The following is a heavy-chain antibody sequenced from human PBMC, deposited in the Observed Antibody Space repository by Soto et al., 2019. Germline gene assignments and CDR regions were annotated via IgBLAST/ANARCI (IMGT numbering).Heavy chain of an antibody. CDR3: ARLQPAVTHY. CDR2: IYYSGST. J-gene: IGHJ4*02. V-gene: IGHV4-31*03. D-gene: IGHD6-13*01. Sequence: SETLSLTCTVSGGSISSGGYYWSWIRQHPGKGLEWIGYIYYSGSTYYNPSLKSRVTISVDTSKNQFSLKLASVAAADTATYFCARLQPAVTHYWGQGTLVTVSS. CDR1: GGSISSGGYY.